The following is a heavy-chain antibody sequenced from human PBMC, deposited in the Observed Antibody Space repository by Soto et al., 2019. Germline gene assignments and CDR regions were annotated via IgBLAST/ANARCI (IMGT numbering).Heavy chain of an antibody. CDR3: ARVKDIVVVPAAREGYYFDY. V-gene: IGHV1-69*01. CDR1: GGTFSSYA. J-gene: IGHJ4*02. Sequence: QVQLVQSGAGVKKPGSSVKVSCKASGGTFSSYAISWVRQAPGQGLEWMGGIIPIFGTANYAQKFQGRVTITADESTSTAYMELSSLRSEDTAVYYCARVKDIVVVPAAREGYYFDYWGQGTLVTVSS. CDR2: IIPIFGTA. D-gene: IGHD2-2*01.